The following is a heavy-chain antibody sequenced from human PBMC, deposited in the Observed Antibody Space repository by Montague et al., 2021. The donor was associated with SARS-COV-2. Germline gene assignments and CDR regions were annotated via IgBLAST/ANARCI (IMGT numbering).Heavy chain of an antibody. J-gene: IGHJ6*02. CDR1: GGSISSGSYY. CDR3: ARVGVGTMGRGVIPAYYYYGMDV. Sequence: TLSLTCTVSGGSISSGSYYWSWIRQPAGKGLEWIGRIYTSGSTNYNPSLKSRVTIPVDTSKNQFSLRLSSVTAADTAVYYCARVGVGTMGRGVIPAYYYYGMDVWGQGTTVTVSS. V-gene: IGHV4-61*02. CDR2: IYTSGST. D-gene: IGHD3-10*01.